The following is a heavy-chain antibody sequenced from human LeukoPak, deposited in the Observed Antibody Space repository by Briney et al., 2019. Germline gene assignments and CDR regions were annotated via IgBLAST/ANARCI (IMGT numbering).Heavy chain of an antibody. J-gene: IGHJ4*02. CDR3: PTASPYTVGSFDN. V-gene: IGHV3-15*01. CDR1: GFTVSSKY. D-gene: IGHD3-16*01. CDR2: IKSKTDGGTT. Sequence: PGGSLRLSCAASGFTVSSKYMNWVRQAPGKGLEWVGRIKSKTDGGTTDYAAPVKGRFTISRDDSKNTLYLQMNSLKTEDTAVYYFPTASPYTVGSFDNGGQETLFTVSS.